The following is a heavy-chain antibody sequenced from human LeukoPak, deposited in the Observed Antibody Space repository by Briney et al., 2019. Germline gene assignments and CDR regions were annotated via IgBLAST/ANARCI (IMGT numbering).Heavy chain of an antibody. Sequence: GASVRVSCKASGYSFTNYYMHWVRQAPGQGLEWMGMINPGGGSTTYAQKFQGRVTMTRDMSTSTVYMELSSLTSEDTAVYYCARTRGYYFDYWGQGTLVTVSS. J-gene: IGHJ4*02. V-gene: IGHV1-46*01. CDR3: ARTRGYYFDY. CDR2: INPGGGST. CDR1: GYSFTNYY.